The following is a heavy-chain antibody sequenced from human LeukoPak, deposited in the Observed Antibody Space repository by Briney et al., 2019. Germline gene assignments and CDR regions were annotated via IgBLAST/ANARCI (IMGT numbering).Heavy chain of an antibody. CDR1: GGSISSSSYY. J-gene: IGHJ6*03. CDR3: V. Sequence: SETLSLTCTVSGGSISSSSYYWGWIRQPPGKGLEWIGEIYHSGSTNYNPSLKSRVTISVDKSKNQFSLKLSSVTAADTAYYMDVWGKRTTVTGSS. V-gene: IGHV4-39*07. CDR2: IYHSGST.